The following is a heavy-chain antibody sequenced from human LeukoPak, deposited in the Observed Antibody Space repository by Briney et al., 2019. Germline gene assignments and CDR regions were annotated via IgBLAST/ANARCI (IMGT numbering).Heavy chain of an antibody. Sequence: PSETLSLTCTVSGGSISSYYWSWIRQPAGKGLEWIGRIYTSGSTNYNPSLKSRVTMSVDTSKNQFSLKLTSVTAADTAVYYCARLGRTAGIYYFDYWGQGTLVTVSS. J-gene: IGHJ4*02. V-gene: IGHV4-4*07. CDR3: ARLGRTAGIYYFDY. CDR2: IYTSGST. CDR1: GGSISSYY. D-gene: IGHD6-13*01.